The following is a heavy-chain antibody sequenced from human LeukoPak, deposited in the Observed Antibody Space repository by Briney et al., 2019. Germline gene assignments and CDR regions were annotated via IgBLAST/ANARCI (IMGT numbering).Heavy chain of an antibody. CDR1: GDSLGSGMYY. D-gene: IGHD4-17*01. CDR2: IYHSGSI. J-gene: IGHJ4*02. V-gene: IGHV4-39*01. CDR3: XXXCQVXTXAXFXH. Sequence: SETLSLTCTVSGDSLGSGMYYWGWIRQAPGKGLTWIGSIYHSGSIFYNASFESRVAMSVDPSNNQFSLRLTSVTAPDTAVYYXXXXCQVXTXAXFXHXGXGILVTVSS.